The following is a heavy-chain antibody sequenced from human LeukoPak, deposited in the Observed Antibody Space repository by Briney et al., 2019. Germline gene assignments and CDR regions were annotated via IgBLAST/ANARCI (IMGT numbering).Heavy chain of an antibody. V-gene: IGHV3-7*01. D-gene: IGHD3-16*01. J-gene: IGHJ4*02. CDR2: IKQDGSEK. CDR3: ARDSDVPFDY. CDR1: GFTFSSCW. Sequence: GGSLRLSCAASGFTFSSCWMNWVRQAPGRGLEWVANIKQDGSEKYYVDSVKGRFTISRDNAKNSLYLQMNSLRAEDTAVYYCARDSDVPFDYWGQGTLVTVSS.